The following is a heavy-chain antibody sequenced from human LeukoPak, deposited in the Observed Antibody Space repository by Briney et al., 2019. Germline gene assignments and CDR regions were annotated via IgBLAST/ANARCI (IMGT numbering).Heavy chain of an antibody. J-gene: IGHJ4*02. CDR2: ISGSGGST. CDR3: ARRTCSGGTCYPLDS. V-gene: IGHV3-23*01. Sequence: GGSLRLSCAASGFTFSSYAMSWVRQAPGKGLEWVSAISGSGGSTYYADSVKGRFTISRDNSKNTLYLQMTSVRAEDTALYYCARRTCSGGTCYPLDSWGQGALVTVSS. D-gene: IGHD2-15*01. CDR1: GFTFSSYA.